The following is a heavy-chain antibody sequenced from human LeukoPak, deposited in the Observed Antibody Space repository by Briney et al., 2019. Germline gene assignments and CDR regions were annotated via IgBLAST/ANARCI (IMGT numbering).Heavy chain of an antibody. J-gene: IGHJ4*02. CDR2: INHSGST. D-gene: IGHD1-26*01. CDR1: GGSFSGYY. Sequence: SETLSLTCAVYGGSFSGYYWSWIRQPPGKGLEWIGEINHSGSTNYNPSLKSRVTISVDTSKNQFSLKLSSVTAADTAVYYCARRRVSGSYPSWGRGTLVTVSS. CDR3: ARRRVSGSYPS. V-gene: IGHV4-34*01.